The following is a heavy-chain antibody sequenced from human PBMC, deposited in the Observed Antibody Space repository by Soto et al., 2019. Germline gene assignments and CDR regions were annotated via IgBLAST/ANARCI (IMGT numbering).Heavy chain of an antibody. J-gene: IGHJ4*02. CDR2: ISAYNGNT. V-gene: IGHV1-18*01. D-gene: IGHD3-10*01. CDR1: GYTFTSYG. Sequence: ASVKVSCKASGYTFTSYGISWVRQAPGQGLEWMGWISAYNGNTNYAQKLQGRVTMTTDTSTSTAYMELRSLRSDDTAVYYCARGYYYGSGSYLTRFYYWGQGTLVTVSS. CDR3: ARGYYYGSGSYLTRFYY.